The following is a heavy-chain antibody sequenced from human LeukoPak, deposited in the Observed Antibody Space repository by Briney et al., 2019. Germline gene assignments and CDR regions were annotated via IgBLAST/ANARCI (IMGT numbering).Heavy chain of an antibody. CDR1: GFTFSDYY. Sequence: GGSLRLSCAASGFTFSDYYMSWIRQAPGKGLEWVSYISSSGSTIYYADSMKGRFTTSRDNAKNSLYLQMNSLRAEDTAVYYCARDVGSSPYDAFDIWGQGTMVTVSS. CDR3: ARDVGSSPYDAFDI. CDR2: ISSSGSTI. D-gene: IGHD2-15*01. J-gene: IGHJ3*02. V-gene: IGHV3-11*04.